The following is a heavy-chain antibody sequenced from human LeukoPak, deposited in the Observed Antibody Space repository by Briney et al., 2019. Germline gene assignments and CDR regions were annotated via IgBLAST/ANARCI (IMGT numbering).Heavy chain of an antibody. J-gene: IGHJ5*02. CDR3: ARIRPGGYWFDP. D-gene: IGHD5-12*01. CDR1: GGSISSHY. V-gene: IGHV4-59*11. Sequence: PSETLSLTCTVSGGSISSHYWSWIRQPPGKGLEWIGYIYYSGSTNYNPSLKSRVTISVDTSKNQFSLKLSSVTAADTAVYYCARIRPGGYWFDPWGQGTLVTVSS. CDR2: IYYSGST.